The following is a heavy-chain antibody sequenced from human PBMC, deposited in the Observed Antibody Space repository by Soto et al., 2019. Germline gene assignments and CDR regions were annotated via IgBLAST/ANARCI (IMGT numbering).Heavy chain of an antibody. J-gene: IGHJ3*02. V-gene: IGHV1-18*04. CDR1: GYTFTGYG. CDR2: ISAYNGNT. Sequence: GASVKVSCKASGYTFTGYGISWVRQAPGQGLEWMGWISAYNGNTNYAQKLQGRVTMTTDTSTSTAYMELRSLRSDDTAVYYCAREGRDGYRMSAFDIWGQGTMVTVSS. D-gene: IGHD5-12*01. CDR3: AREGRDGYRMSAFDI.